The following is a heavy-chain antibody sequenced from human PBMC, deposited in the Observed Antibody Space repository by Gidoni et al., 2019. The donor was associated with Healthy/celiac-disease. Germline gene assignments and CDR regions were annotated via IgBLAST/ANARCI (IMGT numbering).Heavy chain of an antibody. V-gene: IGHV3-15*01. J-gene: IGHJ6*02. D-gene: IGHD6-19*01. Sequence: EVQLVESGGGLVKPGGSLRLSCAASGFTFSNAWMSWVRQAPGKGLEWVGRIKSKTDGGTTDYAAPVKGRFTISRDDSKNTLYLQMNSLKTEDTAVYYCTTGVGAVAGYYYYYYGMDVWGQGTTVTVSS. CDR3: TTGVGAVAGYYYYYYGMDV. CDR2: IKSKTDGGTT. CDR1: GFTFSNAW.